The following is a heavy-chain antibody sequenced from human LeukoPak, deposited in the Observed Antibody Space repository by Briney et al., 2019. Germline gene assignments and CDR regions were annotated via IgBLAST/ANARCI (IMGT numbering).Heavy chain of an antibody. Sequence: PSETLSLTCTVSGGSISSSSYYWGWIRQPPGKGLEWIGSIYYSGSTYYNPSLKSRVTISVDTSKNQFSLKLSSVTAADTAVYYCARGTLLYSYGSWGQGTLVTVSS. CDR3: ARGTLLYSYGS. CDR2: IYYSGST. J-gene: IGHJ5*02. CDR1: GGSISSSSYY. V-gene: IGHV4-39*07. D-gene: IGHD5-18*01.